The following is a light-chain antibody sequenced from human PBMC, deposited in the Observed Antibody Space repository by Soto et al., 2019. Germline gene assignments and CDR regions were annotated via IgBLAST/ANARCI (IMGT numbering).Light chain of an antibody. J-gene: IGKJ4*01. CDR1: QSVSSK. CDR2: DAS. V-gene: IGKV3-11*01. CDR3: QQRSNWPLT. Sequence: EMVLTQSPATLSLSPGESATHSCRASQSVSSKLAWYQQKPGQAPRLLIYDASNRATGIPARFSGSGSGTDFTLTISSLEPEDIGVYYCQQRSNWPLTFGGGTKVEIK.